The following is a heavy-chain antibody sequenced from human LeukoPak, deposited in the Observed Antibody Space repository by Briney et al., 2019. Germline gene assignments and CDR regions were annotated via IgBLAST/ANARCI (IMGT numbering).Heavy chain of an antibody. CDR3: ARGARSSWFHFDY. D-gene: IGHD6-13*01. J-gene: IGHJ4*02. CDR1: GFTFSDYY. CDR2: ISSSGSTI. Sequence: PGGSLRLSCAASGFTFSDYYMSWIRQAPGKGLEWVSYISSSGSTIYYADSAKGRFTIPRDNAKNSLYLQMNSLRAEDTAVYYCARGARSSWFHFDYWGQGTLVTVSS. V-gene: IGHV3-11*04.